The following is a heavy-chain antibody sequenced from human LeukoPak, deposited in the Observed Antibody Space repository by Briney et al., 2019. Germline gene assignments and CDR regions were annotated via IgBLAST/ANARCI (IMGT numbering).Heavy chain of an antibody. D-gene: IGHD1-14*01. CDR3: ARGVEPLAANTLAY. Sequence: PGGSLRPSCAASGFTVITNDMTWVRQAPGKGLEWVSVLYSDGNTKYADSVQGRFTISRDNSKSTLYLEMNSLSPDDTAVYYCARGVEPLAANTLAYWGQGTLVTVSS. CDR2: LYSDGNT. J-gene: IGHJ4*02. CDR1: GFTVITND. V-gene: IGHV3-53*01.